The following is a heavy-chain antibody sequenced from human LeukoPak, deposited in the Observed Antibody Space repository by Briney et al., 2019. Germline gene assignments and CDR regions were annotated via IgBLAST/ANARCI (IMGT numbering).Heavy chain of an antibody. D-gene: IGHD3-10*01. CDR3: AGSSHQRNWFDP. CDR2: IAPGGGIT. Sequence: ASVKVSCKASGYTFTSHYIHWVRQAPGQGLEWMGIIAPGGGITRNAQRFQDRVTMSRDSSTSTVYMELSSLTSEDTAVYYCAGSSHQRNWFDPWGQGTLVTVSS. J-gene: IGHJ5*02. CDR1: GYTFTSHY. V-gene: IGHV1-46*01.